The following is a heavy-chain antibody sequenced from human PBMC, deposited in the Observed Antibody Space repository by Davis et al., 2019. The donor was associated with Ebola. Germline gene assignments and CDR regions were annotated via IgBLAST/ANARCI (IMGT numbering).Heavy chain of an antibody. J-gene: IGHJ4*02. CDR2: ISGSGGST. CDR3: ARGHRGYSYVQAPFY. Sequence: PGGSLRLSCAASGFTFSSYAMSWVRQAPGKGLEWVSAISGSGGSTYYADSVKGRFTISRDNSKNTLYLQMNSLRAEDTAVYYCARGHRGYSYVQAPFYWGQGTLVTVSS. CDR1: GFTFSSYA. V-gene: IGHV3-23*01. D-gene: IGHD5-18*01.